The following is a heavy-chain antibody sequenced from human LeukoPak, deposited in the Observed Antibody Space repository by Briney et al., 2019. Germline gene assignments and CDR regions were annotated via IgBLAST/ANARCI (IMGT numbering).Heavy chain of an antibody. CDR1: GFTFSSYA. Sequence: GGSLRLSCAAPGFTFSSYAMHWVRQAPGKGLEWVAVISYDGSNKYYADSVKGRFTISRDNSKNTLYLQMNSLRAEDTAVYYCARLFYYYDSSGYAQRGDFDYWGQGTLVTVSS. CDR2: ISYDGSNK. CDR3: ARLFYYYDSSGYAQRGDFDY. J-gene: IGHJ4*02. D-gene: IGHD3-22*01. V-gene: IGHV3-30*04.